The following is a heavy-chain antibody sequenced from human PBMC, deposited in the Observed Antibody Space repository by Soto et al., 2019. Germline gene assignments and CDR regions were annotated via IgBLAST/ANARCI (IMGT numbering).Heavy chain of an antibody. CDR2: IGGIVQYT. CDR1: GFTFSNYA. CDR3: AKGGTSQIYGMDD. V-gene: IGHV3-23*01. Sequence: WGSLRLSCAASGFTFSNYAMNWVRHAPGKGLEWVSIIGGIVQYTFYADSVRGRFTFSRDNSKNMLYLEMNNLRAEDTAMYFCAKGGTSQIYGMDDWGPGTTVSVSS. J-gene: IGHJ6*02. D-gene: IGHD2-2*01.